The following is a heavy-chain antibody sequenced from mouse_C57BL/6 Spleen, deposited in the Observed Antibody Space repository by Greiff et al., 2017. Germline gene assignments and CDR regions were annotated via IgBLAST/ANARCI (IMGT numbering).Heavy chain of an antibody. CDR1: GYTFTSYW. J-gene: IGHJ2*01. CDR2: IYPSDSET. CDR3: ARKARGYFDY. Sequence: QVQLQHPGAELVRPGSSVKLSCKASGYTFTSYWMDWVKQRPGQGLEWIGNIYPSDSETHYNQKFKDKATLTVDKSSSTAYMQLSSLTSEDSAVYYCARKARGYFDYWGQGTTLTVSS. V-gene: IGHV1-61*01.